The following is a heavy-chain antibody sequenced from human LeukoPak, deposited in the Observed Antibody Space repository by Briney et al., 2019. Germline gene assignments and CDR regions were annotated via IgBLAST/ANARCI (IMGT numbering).Heavy chain of an antibody. V-gene: IGHV4-34*01. J-gene: IGHJ5*02. CDR1: GGSFSGYY. CDR3: ARGPYWIQLWSTHHGFDP. D-gene: IGHD5-18*01. Sequence: SETLSLTCAVYGGSFSGYYWSWIRQPPGKGLEWIGEINHSGSTNYNPSLKSRVTISVDTSKNQFSLKLSPVTAADTAVYYCARGPYWIQLWSTHHGFDPWGQGTLVTVSS. CDR2: INHSGST.